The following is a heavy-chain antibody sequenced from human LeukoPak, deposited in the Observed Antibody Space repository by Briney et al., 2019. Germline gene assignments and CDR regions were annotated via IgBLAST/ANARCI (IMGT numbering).Heavy chain of an antibody. Sequence: PGGSLRLSCAASGFTFSSYSMNWVRQAPGKGLEWVSSISSSSSYIYYADSVKGRFTISRDNAKNSLYLQMNSPRAEDTAVYYCASLYCSSTSCLLWGQGTLVTVSS. CDR3: ASLYCSSTSCLL. CDR1: GFTFSSYS. D-gene: IGHD2-2*01. J-gene: IGHJ4*02. V-gene: IGHV3-21*01. CDR2: ISSSSSYI.